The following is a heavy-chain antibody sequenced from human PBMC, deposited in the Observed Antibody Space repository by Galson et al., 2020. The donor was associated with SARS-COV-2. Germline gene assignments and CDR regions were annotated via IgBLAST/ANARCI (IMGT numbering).Heavy chain of an antibody. CDR2: IYYSWST. V-gene: IGHV4-59*08. CDR3: ARRAYYYDSSGYKSNTGFDY. J-gene: IGHJ4*02. D-gene: IGHD3-22*01. CDR1: GGSISSYY. Sequence: SSETLSLTCTVAGGSISSYYWSWIRQPPGKGLEWIGHIYYSWSTNYNPSLNSQVTITVDTSKNQFSLKLSSVTAADTAVYYCARRAYYYDSSGYKSNTGFDYWGQGTLVTVSS.